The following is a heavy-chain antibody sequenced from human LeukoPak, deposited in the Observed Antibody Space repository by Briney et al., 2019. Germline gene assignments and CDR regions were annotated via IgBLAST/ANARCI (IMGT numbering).Heavy chain of an antibody. CDR2: ISSSSSYI. Sequence: GGSLRLSCAASGFTFSSYSMNWVRQAPGKGLEWVSSISSSSSYIYYADSVKGRFTISRDKAKNSLYLQMNSLRAEDTAVYYCARDSITIFGVHYYYYGMDVWGQGTTVTVSS. V-gene: IGHV3-21*01. CDR1: GFTFSSYS. D-gene: IGHD3-3*01. J-gene: IGHJ6*02. CDR3: ARDSITIFGVHYYYYGMDV.